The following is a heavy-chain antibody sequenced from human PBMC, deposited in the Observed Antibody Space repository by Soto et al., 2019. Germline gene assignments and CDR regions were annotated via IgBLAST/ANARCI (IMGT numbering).Heavy chain of an antibody. CDR1: GFTFSSYA. D-gene: IGHD1-7*01. V-gene: IGHV3-30-3*01. CDR2: ISYDGSNK. CDR3: ARDGDWNYGGGNVDWFDP. Sequence: GGSLRLSCAASGFTFSSYAMHWVRQAPGKGLEWVAVISYDGSNKYYADSVKGRFTISRDNSKNTLYLQMNSLRAEDTAVYYCARDGDWNYGGGNVDWFDPWGQGTLVTVS. J-gene: IGHJ5*02.